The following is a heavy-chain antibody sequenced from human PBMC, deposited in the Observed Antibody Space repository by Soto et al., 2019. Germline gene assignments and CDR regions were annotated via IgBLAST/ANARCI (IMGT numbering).Heavy chain of an antibody. Sequence: PSETLSLTCTVSGGSISSGGYSWSWIRQPPGKGLEWIGYIYHSGSTYYNPSLKSRVTISVDRSKNQFSLKLSAVTAADTAVYYCARADCGGDCPPDYWGKGTLVTVSS. V-gene: IGHV4-30-2*01. J-gene: IGHJ4*02. D-gene: IGHD2-21*02. CDR2: IYHSGST. CDR3: ARADCGGDCPPDY. CDR1: GGSISSGGYS.